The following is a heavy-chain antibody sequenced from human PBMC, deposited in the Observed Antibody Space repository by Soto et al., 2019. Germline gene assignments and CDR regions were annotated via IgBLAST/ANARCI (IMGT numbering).Heavy chain of an antibody. CDR2: IYYSGST. J-gene: IGHJ4*02. Sequence: SETLSLTCTVSGGSISSGDYYWSWIRQPPGKGLEWIGYIYYSGSTNYNPSLKSRVTISVDTSKNQFSLKLSSVTAADTAVYYCARVRRPAAMRNFYYFDYWGQGTLVTVSS. V-gene: IGHV4-61*08. CDR3: ARVRRPAAMRNFYYFDY. D-gene: IGHD2-2*01. CDR1: GGSISSGDYY.